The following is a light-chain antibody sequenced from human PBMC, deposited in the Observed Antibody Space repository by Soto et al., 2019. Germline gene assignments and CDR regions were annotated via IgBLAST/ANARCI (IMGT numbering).Light chain of an antibody. J-gene: IGKJ2*01. CDR3: QQSYSTPPT. V-gene: IGKV1-39*01. Sequence: DIQMTQSPSSLSASVGDRVTITCRASQSMSSYLNWYQQKPGKAPKLLIYAASSLKSGVPSRFSGSGSGTDFTLTISSLQPEDFATYYCQQSYSTPPTFGQGTKLEIK. CDR1: QSMSSY. CDR2: AAS.